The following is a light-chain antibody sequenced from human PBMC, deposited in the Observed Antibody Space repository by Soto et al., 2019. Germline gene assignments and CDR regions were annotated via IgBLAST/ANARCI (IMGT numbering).Light chain of an antibody. V-gene: IGKV3-20*01. J-gene: IGKJ4*01. CDR1: QSVSSN. Sequence: EIVMTQSPATLSVSPGERATLSCRASQSVSSNLAWHQQKPGQAPRLLIYGASNRATGIPDRFSGSGSGTDFTLTISRLEPEDFVVYYCQQYGSSPPLTFGGGTKVDIK. CDR3: QQYGSSPPLT. CDR2: GAS.